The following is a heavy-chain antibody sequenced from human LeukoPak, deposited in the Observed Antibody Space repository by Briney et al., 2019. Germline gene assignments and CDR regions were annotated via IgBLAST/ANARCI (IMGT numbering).Heavy chain of an antibody. J-gene: IGHJ4*02. Sequence: SETLSLTCTVSGGSISSYYWSWIRQPPGKGLEWIGYIYYSGSTNYNPSLKSRVTISVDTSKNQFSLKLSSVTAADTAVYYCARLQWLASEGYYFDYWGQGTLVTVSS. CDR3: ARLQWLASEGYYFDY. CDR1: GGSISSYY. V-gene: IGHV4-59*08. D-gene: IGHD6-19*01. CDR2: IYYSGST.